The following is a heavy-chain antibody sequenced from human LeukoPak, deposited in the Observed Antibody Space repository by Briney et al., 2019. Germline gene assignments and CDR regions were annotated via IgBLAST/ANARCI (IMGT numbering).Heavy chain of an antibody. CDR1: GGSISSYY. D-gene: IGHD3-22*01. V-gene: IGHV4-4*07. J-gene: IGHJ2*01. CDR2: IYTSGST. CDR3: AGAYYYDSSGYYPPYWYFDL. Sequence: SETLSLTCTVSGGSISSYYWSWIRQPAGKGLEWIGRIYTSGSTNYNPSLKSRVTMSVDTSKNQFSLKLSSVTAADPAVYYCAGAYYYDSSGYYPPYWYFDLWGRGTLVTVSS.